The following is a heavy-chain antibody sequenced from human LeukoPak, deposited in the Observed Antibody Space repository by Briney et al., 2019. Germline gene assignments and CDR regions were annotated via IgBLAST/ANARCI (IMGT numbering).Heavy chain of an antibody. CDR3: ARVIRVAATPAFDY. D-gene: IGHD2-15*01. Sequence: SETLSLTCAVYGGSFSGYYWSWIRQPPGKGLEWIGEINHSGSTNYNPSLKSRVTISVDTSKNQFSLKLSSVTAADTAVYYCARVIRVAATPAFDYWGQGTLVTVSS. CDR2: INHSGST. V-gene: IGHV4-34*01. J-gene: IGHJ4*02. CDR1: GGSFSGYY.